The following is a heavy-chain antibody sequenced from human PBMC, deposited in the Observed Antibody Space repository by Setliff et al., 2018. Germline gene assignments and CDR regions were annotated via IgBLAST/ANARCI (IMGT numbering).Heavy chain of an antibody. Sequence: SETLSLTCTVSGGSSSSHYWSWIRQPPGKGLEWIGYIHYSGTTNYNPSLKSRVTLSLDTAKNQFSLQLTSVTAADTAMYYCARVAYPNGGSCRYFDNWGQGTLVTVSS. CDR2: IHYSGTT. V-gene: IGHV4-59*11. CDR3: ARVAYPNGGSCRYFDN. J-gene: IGHJ4*02. D-gene: IGHD2-15*01. CDR1: GGSSSSHY.